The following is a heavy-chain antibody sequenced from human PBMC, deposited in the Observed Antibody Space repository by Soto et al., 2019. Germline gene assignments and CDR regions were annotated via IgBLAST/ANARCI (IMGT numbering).Heavy chain of an antibody. D-gene: IGHD2-8*01. V-gene: IGHV3-30*03. CDR3: ATLNMVCVGFTVLDI. J-gene: IGHJ3*02. Sequence: GGSLRLSCAASGFTFSSYAMSWVRQAPGKGLEWVAVISYDGSNKYYGDSGKGRFTISRDNSKKTLYLQMSSLRSEDTAAYYCATLNMVCVGFTVLDIWGQGTVVTVSS. CDR2: ISYDGSNK. CDR1: GFTFSSYA.